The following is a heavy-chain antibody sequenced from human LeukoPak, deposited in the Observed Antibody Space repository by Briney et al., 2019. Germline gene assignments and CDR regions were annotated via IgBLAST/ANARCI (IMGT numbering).Heavy chain of an antibody. CDR1: GYTFTGYY. V-gene: IGHV1-2*02. CDR2: INPNSGGT. CDR3: ARASRYSSNPPDY. D-gene: IGHD6-13*01. Sequence: ASVKVSCKASGYTFTGYYMHWVRQAPGQGLEWMGWINPNSGGTNYAQKFQGRVTMTRDTSISIAYMELSRLRSDDTAVYYCARASRYSSNPPDYWGQGTLVTVSS. J-gene: IGHJ4*02.